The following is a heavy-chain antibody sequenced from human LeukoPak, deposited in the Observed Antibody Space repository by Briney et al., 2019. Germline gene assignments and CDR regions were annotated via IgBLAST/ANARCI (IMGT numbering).Heavy chain of an antibody. CDR2: ISGSGGST. CDR1: GFTFSSYA. V-gene: IGHV3-23*01. Sequence: GASLRLSCAASGFTFSSYAMSWVRQAPGKGLGWVSAISGSGGSTYYADSVKGRFTISRDNSKNTLYLQMNSLRAEDTAVYYCAKDAYYYDSSGYSPYDAFDIWGQGTMVTVSS. J-gene: IGHJ3*02. D-gene: IGHD3-22*01. CDR3: AKDAYYYDSSGYSPYDAFDI.